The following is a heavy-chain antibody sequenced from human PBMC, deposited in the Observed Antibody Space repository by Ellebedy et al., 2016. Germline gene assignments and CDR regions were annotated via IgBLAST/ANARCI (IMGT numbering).Heavy chain of an antibody. D-gene: IGHD5-24*01. V-gene: IGHV3-53*01. J-gene: IGHJ3*01. CDR2: IYTAGDS. CDR3: ARFLEDNSDGFDV. Sequence: GEFLKISXVASGFSVSSHYMTWVRQAPGKGLDWVSIIYTAGDSYYAASVKGRFTVSRDKSKNIFYLQMNSLRADDTAVYFCARFLEDNSDGFDVWGLGTRVTVSS. CDR1: GFSVSSHY.